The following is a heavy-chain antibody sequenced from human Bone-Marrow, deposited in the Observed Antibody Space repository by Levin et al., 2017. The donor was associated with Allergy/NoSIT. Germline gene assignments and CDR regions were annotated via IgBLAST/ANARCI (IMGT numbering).Heavy chain of an antibody. CDR3: ARGGRTPTPPFGY. D-gene: IGHD2-15*01. CDR1: GYTFSDYY. CDR2: INPNNGAT. Sequence: ASVKVSCKSSGYTFSDYYLHWVRQAPGQGLEWMGSINPNNGATNYAQKFQDRVTMTRDTSITTVYMDLTRLRSDDTAVYYCARGGRTPTPPFGYWGQGALVTVSS. V-gene: IGHV1-2*02. J-gene: IGHJ4*02.